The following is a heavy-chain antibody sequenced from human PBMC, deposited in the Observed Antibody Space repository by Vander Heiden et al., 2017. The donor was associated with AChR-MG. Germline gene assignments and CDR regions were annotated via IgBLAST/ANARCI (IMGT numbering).Heavy chain of an antibody. Sequence: QVQLQESGPGLVKPSETLSLTCTVSGGSISSYYWSWIRQPPGKGLEWIGYIYYSGSTNYNPSLKRRVTISVDTSKNQFSLKLSSVTAADTAVYYCARLAIAAAGNSYYYYGMDVWGQGTTVTVSS. V-gene: IGHV4-59*01. CDR1: GGSISSYY. CDR3: ARLAIAAAGNSYYYYGMDV. D-gene: IGHD6-13*01. CDR2: IYYSGST. J-gene: IGHJ6*02.